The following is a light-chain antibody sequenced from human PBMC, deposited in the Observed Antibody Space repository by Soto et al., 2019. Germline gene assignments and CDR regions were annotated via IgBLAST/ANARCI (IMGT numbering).Light chain of an antibody. V-gene: IGKV4-1*01. CDR2: WAS. CDR1: QSLLYSSSNKNY. Sequence: DIVMTQSPDSLAVSLGERATINCKSSQSLLYSSSNKNYLAWYQQKPGQSPKLLIYWASTRETGVPDRFSGSGSGTDFTFTISSLQSEDVAVYYCQQYYSAPLTFGGGTKVEIK. CDR3: QQYYSAPLT. J-gene: IGKJ4*01.